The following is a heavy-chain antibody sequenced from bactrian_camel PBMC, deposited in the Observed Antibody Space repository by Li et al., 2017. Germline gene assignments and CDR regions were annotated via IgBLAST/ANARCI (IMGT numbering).Heavy chain of an antibody. J-gene: IGHJ4*01. Sequence: VQLVESGGGTALAGGSVRLSCAASGYTFNTYSWFRQAPGQEREGVAAISDRTTTYAESVEGRFTISRDNAKNTLYLQMNSLKSEDTALYYCATDRGVDYGSVSAFWGQGTQVTVS. V-gene: IGHV3S67*01. CDR1: GYTFNTY. CDR2: ISDRTT. D-gene: IGHD5*01. CDR3: ATDRGVDYGSVSAF.